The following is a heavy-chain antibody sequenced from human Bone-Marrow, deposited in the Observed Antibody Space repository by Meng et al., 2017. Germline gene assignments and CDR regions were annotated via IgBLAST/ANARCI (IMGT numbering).Heavy chain of an antibody. Sequence: QLQVAQSGAGVKKPGSSVKFSCNACGSTCSRYAISGVRQAPGQGLEWMGGITSIFGTANYAQKYQGRVTITADETTSTAYKELSSLRSDDTAVYYSARTYGDYCFDYWGQGTLVTVSS. CDR2: ITSIFGTA. CDR3: ARTYGDYCFDY. V-gene: IGHV1-69*01. CDR1: GSTCSRYA. D-gene: IGHD4-17*01. J-gene: IGHJ4*02.